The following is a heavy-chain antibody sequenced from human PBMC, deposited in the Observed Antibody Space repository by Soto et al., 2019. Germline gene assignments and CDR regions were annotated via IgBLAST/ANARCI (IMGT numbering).Heavy chain of an antibody. CDR1: GYTFGDYY. Sequence: GSVKVSFKASGYTFGDYYLHWVRQAPGQGLEWMGWINPNTAFTKYAQNFQGRVTMTSDTSISTAYMELSSLRSDDTAVYYCARDPVLNWNLFHYTMDVWGQGTTVTVSS. J-gene: IGHJ6*02. CDR2: INPNTAFT. CDR3: ARDPVLNWNLFHYTMDV. V-gene: IGHV1-2*02. D-gene: IGHD1-1*01.